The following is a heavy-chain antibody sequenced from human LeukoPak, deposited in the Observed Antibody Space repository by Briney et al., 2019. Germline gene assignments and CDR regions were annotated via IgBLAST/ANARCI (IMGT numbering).Heavy chain of an antibody. CDR1: GFTFSSYA. J-gene: IGHJ4*02. D-gene: IGHD3-16*01. CDR2: IRGSGGST. V-gene: IGHV3-23*01. CDR3: AKDGAGRHYFDY. Sequence: GSLRLSCAASGFTFSSYAMSWVRQAPGKGLEWVSAIRGSGGSTYYADSVKGRFTISRDNSKNTVYLQMNSLRDEDTAVYYCAKDGAGRHYFDYWGQGSLVTVSS.